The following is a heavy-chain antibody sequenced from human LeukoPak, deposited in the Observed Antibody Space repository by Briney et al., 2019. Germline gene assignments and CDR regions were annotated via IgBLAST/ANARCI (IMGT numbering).Heavy chain of an antibody. CDR2: IYYSGST. V-gene: IGHV4-39*02. Sequence: PSETLSLTCTVSGGSISSSSYYWGWIRQPPGKGLEWIGSIYYSGSTYYNPSLKSRVTISVDTSKNQFSLKLSSVTAADTAVYYCARERTGYPFPWDYWGQGTLVTVSS. CDR3: ARERTGYPFPWDY. CDR1: GGSISSSSYY. J-gene: IGHJ4*02. D-gene: IGHD3/OR15-3a*01.